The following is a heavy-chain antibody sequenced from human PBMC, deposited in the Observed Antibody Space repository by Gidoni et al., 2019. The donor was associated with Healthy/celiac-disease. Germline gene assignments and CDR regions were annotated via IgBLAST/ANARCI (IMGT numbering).Heavy chain of an antibody. CDR2: IYHSGST. CDR1: GYSISSGYY. Sequence: QVQLQESGPGLVKPSETLSLTCTVSGYSISSGYYWGWIRQPPGKGLEWIGSIYHSGSTYYNPSLKSRVTISVDTSKNQFSLKLSSVTAADTAVYYCARDWGIAAAGTIEYWGQGTLVTVSS. CDR3: ARDWGIAAAGTIEY. D-gene: IGHD6-13*01. V-gene: IGHV4-38-2*02. J-gene: IGHJ4*02.